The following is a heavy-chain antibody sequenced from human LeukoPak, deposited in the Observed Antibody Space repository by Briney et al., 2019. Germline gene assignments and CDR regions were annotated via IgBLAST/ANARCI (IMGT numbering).Heavy chain of an antibody. CDR2: ITTNTGNP. J-gene: IGHJ4*02. CDR3: KQKTAYDILTGYYNHCFDY. D-gene: IGHD3-9*01. CDR1: GYTFTSYA. Sequence: ASLKVSCKASGYTFTSYALNWVRHAPGQGLEWMVWITTNTGNPPYAQGCTGRFVFSLDTSVSTAYLRISSLKAEDTAVFFFKQKTAYDILTGYYNHCFDYWGQGTLVTVSS. V-gene: IGHV7-4-1*02.